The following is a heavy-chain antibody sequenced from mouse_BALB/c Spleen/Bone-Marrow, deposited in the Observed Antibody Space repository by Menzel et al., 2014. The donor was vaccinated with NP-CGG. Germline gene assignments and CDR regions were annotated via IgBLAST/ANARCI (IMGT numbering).Heavy chain of an antibody. CDR3: ASYYGYDEGFAY. J-gene: IGHJ3*01. V-gene: IGHV1-69*02. Sequence: QVQLQQSGAELVKPGASVKLSCKASGYTFTSYWMHWVKQRPGQGLEWIGEIDPSDSYTNYNQKFKGKATLTVDKSSSTAYMQLSSLTSEDSAVYYCASYYGYDEGFAYWGQGTLATVSA. CDR2: IDPSDSYT. CDR1: GYTFTSYW. D-gene: IGHD2-2*01.